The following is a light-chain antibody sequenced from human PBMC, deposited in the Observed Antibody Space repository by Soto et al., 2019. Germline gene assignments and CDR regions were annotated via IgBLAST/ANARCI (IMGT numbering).Light chain of an antibody. J-gene: IGLJ3*02. CDR1: SGHSSYA. CDR3: QTWGTGTWV. Sequence: QPVLTQSPSASASLGASVKLTCTLSSGHSSYAIAWHQQQPEKGPRYLMTLNSDGSHSKGDGIPDRFSGSSSGAERYLTISSLQSEDEADYYCQTWGTGTWVFGGGTKLT. V-gene: IGLV4-69*01. CDR2: LNSDGSH.